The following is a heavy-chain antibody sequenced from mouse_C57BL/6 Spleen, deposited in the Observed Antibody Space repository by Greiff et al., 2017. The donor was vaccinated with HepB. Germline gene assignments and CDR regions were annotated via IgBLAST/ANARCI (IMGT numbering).Heavy chain of an antibody. CDR3: ARDTGNRSMDY. CDR2: ISDGGSYT. J-gene: IGHJ4*01. D-gene: IGHD2-1*01. V-gene: IGHV5-4*01. CDR1: GFTFSSYA. Sequence: EVQLVESGGGLVKPGGSLKLSCAASGFTFSSYAMSWVRQTPEKRLEWVATISDGGSYTYYPDNVKGRFTISRDNAKNKLYLQMSHLKSEDTAMYYCARDTGNRSMDYWGQGTSVTVSS.